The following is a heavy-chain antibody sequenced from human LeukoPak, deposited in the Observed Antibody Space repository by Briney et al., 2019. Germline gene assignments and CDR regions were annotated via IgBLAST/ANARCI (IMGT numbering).Heavy chain of an antibody. D-gene: IGHD3-10*01. J-gene: IGHJ4*02. Sequence: PSETLSLTCTVSGGSISSYYWSWIREPPGKGLEWIGYIYYSGSTNYNPSLKSRVTISVDTSKNQFSLKLSSVTAADTAVYYCAREVDYGSGSYSLFDYWGQGTLVTVSS. CDR2: IYYSGST. V-gene: IGHV4-59*12. CDR1: GGSISSYY. CDR3: AREVDYGSGSYSLFDY.